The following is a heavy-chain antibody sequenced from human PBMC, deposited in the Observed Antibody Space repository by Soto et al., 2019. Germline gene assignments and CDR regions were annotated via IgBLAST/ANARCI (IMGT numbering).Heavy chain of an antibody. J-gene: IGHJ3*02. CDR2: ISYDGSNK. D-gene: IGHD2-15*01. CDR3: AKEYCSGGSCYGGAFDI. V-gene: IGHV3-30*18. CDR1: GFTFSSYG. Sequence: GGSLRLSCAASGFTFSSYGMHWVRQAPGKGLEWVAVISYDGSNKYYADSVKGRFTISRDNSKNTLYLQMNSLRAEDTAVYYCAKEYCSGGSCYGGAFDIWGQGTMVTVSS.